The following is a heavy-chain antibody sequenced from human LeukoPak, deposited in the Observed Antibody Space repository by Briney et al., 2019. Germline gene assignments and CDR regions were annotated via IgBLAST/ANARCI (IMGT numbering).Heavy chain of an antibody. CDR2: VYYDGTS. Sequence: SETLSLTCTVSGGSINSHSYYWGWVRQPPGKGLEWIGSVYYDGTSYSNPSLKTRVGVFVDTSRDQFSLDPDFVTAADTALYYCVRHISTNTGYFDSCGQGTLVSVSS. CDR1: GGSINSHSYY. CDR3: VRHISTNTGYFDS. D-gene: IGHD5-24*01. J-gene: IGHJ4*02. V-gene: IGHV4-39*01.